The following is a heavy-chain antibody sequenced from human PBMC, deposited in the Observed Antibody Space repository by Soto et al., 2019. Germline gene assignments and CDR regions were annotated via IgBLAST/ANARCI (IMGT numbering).Heavy chain of an antibody. CDR1: GYTLTELS. J-gene: IGHJ4*02. CDR2: FDPEDGET. Sequence: ASVKVSCKVSGYTLTELSMHWVRQAPGKGLEWMGGFDPEDGETIYAQKFQGRVTMTEDTSTDTAYMELSSLRSEDTAVYYCATINSGSYWLNFDYWGQGTLVTVSS. D-gene: IGHD1-26*01. V-gene: IGHV1-24*01. CDR3: ATINSGSYWLNFDY.